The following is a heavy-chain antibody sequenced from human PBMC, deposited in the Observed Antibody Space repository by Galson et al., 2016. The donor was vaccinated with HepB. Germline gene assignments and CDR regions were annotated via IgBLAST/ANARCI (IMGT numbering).Heavy chain of an antibody. J-gene: IGHJ3*02. CDR3: ARFWSGYLDAFDI. D-gene: IGHD3-3*01. Sequence: SETLSLTCTVSSGSISSHYWNWIRQSLGKGLEWIGYIYPTGSTNFNPSLKSRVTISLDTSRNHFSLKLRSVTAADTAVYYCARFWSGYLDAFDIWGQGTMVTVSS. CDR1: SGSISSHY. CDR2: IYPTGST. V-gene: IGHV4-59*11.